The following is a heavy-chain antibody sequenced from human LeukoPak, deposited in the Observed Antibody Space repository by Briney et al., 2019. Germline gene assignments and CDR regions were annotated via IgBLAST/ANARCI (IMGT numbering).Heavy chain of an antibody. J-gene: IGHJ3*02. CDR2: IRYDGSNK. D-gene: IGHD3-22*01. CDR3: AKDQYPYYDSSGVAFDI. Sequence: PGGSPRLSCAASGFTFSSYGMHWVRQAPGKGLEGVAFIRYDGSNKYYADSVKGRFTISRDNSKNTLYLQMNSLRAEDTAVYYCAKDQYPYYDSSGVAFDIWGQGTMVTVSS. CDR1: GFTFSSYG. V-gene: IGHV3-30*02.